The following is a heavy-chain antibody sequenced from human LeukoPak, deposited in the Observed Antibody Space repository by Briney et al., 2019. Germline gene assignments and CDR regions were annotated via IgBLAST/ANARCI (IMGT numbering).Heavy chain of an antibody. D-gene: IGHD6-19*01. CDR1: GGYISSYY. CDR2: IYYSGSP. V-gene: IGHV4-59*08. Sequence: VKPSETLSLPRTVSGGYISSYYWSWIRQPPGKGLEWNGYIYYSGSPNYNPSLKSRVTISVDTSKNQFSLKLSSVTAADTAVYYCASYSSGWNDAFDIWGQGTMVTVSS. J-gene: IGHJ3*02. CDR3: ASYSSGWNDAFDI.